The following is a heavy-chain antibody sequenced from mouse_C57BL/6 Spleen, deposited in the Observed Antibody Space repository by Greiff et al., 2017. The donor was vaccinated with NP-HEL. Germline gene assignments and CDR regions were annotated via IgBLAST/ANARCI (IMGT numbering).Heavy chain of an antibody. CDR3: ARAYYSNYAAY. CDR1: GFTFSSYA. J-gene: IGHJ3*01. V-gene: IGHV5-4*03. CDR2: ISDGGSYT. D-gene: IGHD2-5*01. Sequence: EVKLVESGGGLVKPGGSLKLSCAASGFTFSSYAMSWVRQTPEKRLEWVATISDGGSYTYYPDNVKGRFTISIDNAKNNLYLQMSHLKSEDTAMYYCARAYYSNYAAYWGQGTLVTVSA.